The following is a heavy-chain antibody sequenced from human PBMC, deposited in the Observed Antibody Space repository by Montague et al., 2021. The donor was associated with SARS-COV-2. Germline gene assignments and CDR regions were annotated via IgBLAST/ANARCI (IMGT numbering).Heavy chain of an antibody. Sequence: RLSCAASGFTFSSYSMNWVRQAPGKGLEWVSSISSSSSYIYYADSVKGRFTISRDNAKNSLYLQMNSLGAEDTAVYYCARDCYGSGACYYYYMDVWGKGTTVTVSS. CDR2: ISSSSSYI. CDR1: GFTFSSYS. CDR3: ARDCYGSGACYYYYMDV. V-gene: IGHV3-21*01. D-gene: IGHD3-10*01. J-gene: IGHJ6*03.